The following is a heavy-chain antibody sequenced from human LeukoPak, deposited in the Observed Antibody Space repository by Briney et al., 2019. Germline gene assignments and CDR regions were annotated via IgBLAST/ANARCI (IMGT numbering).Heavy chain of an antibody. Sequence: PSETLSLTCTVSGGSIKSHYWSWIRQIPGKGLEWIGCIYESGSTYHNPSLKSRVTISVDMSKNQFFLKVSSVTAADTAVYYCARGGSSWSYAMDVWGQGTTVTVSS. CDR1: GGSIKSHY. V-gene: IGHV4-59*11. CDR2: IYESGST. CDR3: ARGGSSWSYAMDV. J-gene: IGHJ6*02. D-gene: IGHD6-13*01.